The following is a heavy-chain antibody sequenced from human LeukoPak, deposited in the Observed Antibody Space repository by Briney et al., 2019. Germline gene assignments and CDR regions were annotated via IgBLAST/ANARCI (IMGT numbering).Heavy chain of an antibody. V-gene: IGHV3-30*02. CDR2: MQYDGSIK. Sequence: GGSLRLSCAASGFTFSSYDMHWVRQAPGKGLEWVAFMQYDGSIKYYADSVKGRLTISRDNSKNTLYLQMDSLRADDTAVFFCARDSIRQQLYYFDYWGRGTLVTVSS. J-gene: IGHJ4*02. CDR1: GFTFSSYD. D-gene: IGHD6-13*01. CDR3: ARDSIRQQLYYFDY.